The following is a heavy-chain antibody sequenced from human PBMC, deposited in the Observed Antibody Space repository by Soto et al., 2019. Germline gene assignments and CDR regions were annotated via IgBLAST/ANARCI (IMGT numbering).Heavy chain of an antibody. Sequence: EVQLVESGGGLVQPGGSLRLSCAASGFTFSSYSMNWVRQAPGKGLEWVSYISSSSSTIYYADSVKGRFTISRDNAKNSLYLQMNSLIDEDTAVYYCARDSGYSDGPIDYWGQGTLVTVSS. CDR1: GFTFSSYS. CDR3: ARDSGYSDGPIDY. V-gene: IGHV3-48*02. J-gene: IGHJ4*02. CDR2: ISSSSSTI. D-gene: IGHD5-18*01.